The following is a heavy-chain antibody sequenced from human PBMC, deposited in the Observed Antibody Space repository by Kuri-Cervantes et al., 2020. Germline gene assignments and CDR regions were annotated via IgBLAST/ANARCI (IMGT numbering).Heavy chain of an antibody. CDR3: AREQPHNWFDP. V-gene: IGHV4-39*07. CDR1: GGSISSSNYY. J-gene: IGHJ5*02. CDR2: LFYSGST. Sequence: SETLSLTCTVSGGSISSSNYYWGWIRQPPGKGLEWIGSLFYSGSTYYNPSLKSRVTISVDTSKNQFSLKLISATAADTAVYYCAREQPHNWFDPWGQGTLVTVSS.